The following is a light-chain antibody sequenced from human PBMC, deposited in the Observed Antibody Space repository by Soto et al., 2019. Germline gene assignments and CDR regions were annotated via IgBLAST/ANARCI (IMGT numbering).Light chain of an antibody. CDR1: SSDIGAYNL. Sequence: QSALTQPASVSGSPGQSITISCTGTSSDIGAYNLVSWYQQHPGKAPKLMISDVTNWPSGVSSRFSGSKSGNTASLTISGLQAEDEADYYCSSYTISSTQVFGGGTKVTVL. V-gene: IGLV2-14*03. CDR3: SSYTISSTQV. J-gene: IGLJ2*01. CDR2: DVT.